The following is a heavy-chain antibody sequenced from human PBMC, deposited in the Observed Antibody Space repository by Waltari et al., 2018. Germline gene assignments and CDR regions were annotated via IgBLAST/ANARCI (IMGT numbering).Heavy chain of an antibody. D-gene: IGHD2-15*01. V-gene: IGHV3-48*01. Sequence: EVQLVESGGGLVQPGGSLRLSCAASGFTFSSDSMNWVRQAPGKGLEWVSYISSSSSTIYYADSVKGRFTISRDNAKNSLYLQMNSLRAEDTAVYYCARESSWVYNWFDPWGQGTLVTVSS. CDR2: ISSSSSTI. CDR1: GFTFSSDS. J-gene: IGHJ5*02. CDR3: ARESSWVYNWFDP.